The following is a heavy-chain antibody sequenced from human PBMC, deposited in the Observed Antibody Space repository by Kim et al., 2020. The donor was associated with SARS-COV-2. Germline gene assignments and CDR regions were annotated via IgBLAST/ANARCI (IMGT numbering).Heavy chain of an antibody. D-gene: IGHD3-10*01. Sequence: SETLSLTCTVSGGSVSSGSYYWSWIRQPPGKGLEWIGYIYYSGSTNYNPSLKSRVTISVDTSKNQFSLKLSSVTAADTAVYYCARGGLWFGDVGHYYGMDVWGQGTTVTVSS. J-gene: IGHJ6*02. CDR1: GGSVSSGSYY. CDR3: ARGGLWFGDVGHYYGMDV. V-gene: IGHV4-61*01. CDR2: IYYSGST.